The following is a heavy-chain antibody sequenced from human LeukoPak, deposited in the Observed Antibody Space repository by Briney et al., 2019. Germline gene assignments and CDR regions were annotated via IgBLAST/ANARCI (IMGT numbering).Heavy chain of an antibody. D-gene: IGHD4-17*01. J-gene: IGHJ4*02. CDR1: EFTFSSYW. Sequence: GGSLRLSCAASEFTFSSYWMSWVRQAPGKGLEWVANIKQDGSEKYYVDSVKGRFTVFRDNAKNSLYLQMNSLRAEDTAVYYCARGGLFGDYLNYWGQGTLVTVSS. CDR3: ARGGLFGDYLNY. V-gene: IGHV3-7*01. CDR2: IKQDGSEK.